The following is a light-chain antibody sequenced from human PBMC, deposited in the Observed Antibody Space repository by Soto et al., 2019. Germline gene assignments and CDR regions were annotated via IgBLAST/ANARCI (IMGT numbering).Light chain of an antibody. CDR1: SSDVGNFNY. Sequence: QSVLTQPASLSGSLGQSITISCTGTSSDVGNFNYVSWYQQHPGKAPKLLIYEVTNRPSGVSNRFSGSKSGNTASLTISGLQAEDEADYYCSSSTSSTTLDVFGTGTKVTVL. V-gene: IGLV2-14*01. J-gene: IGLJ1*01. CDR3: SSSTSSTTLDV. CDR2: EVT.